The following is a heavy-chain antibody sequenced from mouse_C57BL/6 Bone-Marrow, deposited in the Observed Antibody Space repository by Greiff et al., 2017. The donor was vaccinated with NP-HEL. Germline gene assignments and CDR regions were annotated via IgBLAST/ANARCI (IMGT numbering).Heavy chain of an antibody. J-gene: IGHJ1*03. CDR1: GYTFTDYN. V-gene: IGHV1-22*01. D-gene: IGHD1-1*01. CDR3: SGPSGSSIYWYFDV. Sequence: EVKLQESGPELVKPGASVKMSCKASGYTFTDYNMHWVKQSHGKSLEWIGYINPNNGGTSYNQKFKGKATLTVNKSSSTAYMELRSLTSEDSAVYSCSGPSGSSIYWYFDVWGTGTTVTVSS. CDR2: INPNNGGT.